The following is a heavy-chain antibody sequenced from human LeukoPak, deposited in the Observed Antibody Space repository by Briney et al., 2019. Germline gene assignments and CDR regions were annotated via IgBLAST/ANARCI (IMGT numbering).Heavy chain of an antibody. CDR1: GGSISSNNW. CDR2: IYHSGSP. J-gene: IGHJ3*02. CDR3: ARGLAVTARGSFDI. V-gene: IGHV4-4*02. D-gene: IGHD6-19*01. Sequence: SGTLSLTCAVSGGSISSNNWWGWVRQPPGKGLEWIGEIYHSGSPNYNPSLKSRVTISVDKSRNHFSLNLSSVTAADTAVYYCARGLAVTARGSFDIWGQGTMVTVSS.